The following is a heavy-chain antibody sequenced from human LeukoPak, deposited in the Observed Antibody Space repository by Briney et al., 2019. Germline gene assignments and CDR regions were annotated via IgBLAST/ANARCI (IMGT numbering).Heavy chain of an antibody. Sequence: ESLKISCKGSGYSFTSYWIGWVRQMPGKGLEWMVIIYPGDSDTRYSPSFQGQVTISADKSISTAYLQWSSLKASDTAMYYCARHREYCSSTSCTWFDPWGQGTLVTVSS. D-gene: IGHD2-2*01. V-gene: IGHV5-51*01. CDR1: GYSFTSYW. CDR3: ARHREYCSSTSCTWFDP. J-gene: IGHJ5*02. CDR2: IYPGDSDT.